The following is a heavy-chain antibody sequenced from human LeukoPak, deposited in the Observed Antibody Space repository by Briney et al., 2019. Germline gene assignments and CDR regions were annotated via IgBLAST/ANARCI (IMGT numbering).Heavy chain of an antibody. J-gene: IGHJ4*02. CDR3: AVDPMVRGND. D-gene: IGHD3-10*01. Sequence: MAGGSLRLSCAASGFTFSSYSMNWVRQAPGKGLEWVSSISSSSTYIYYADSVKGRFTISRDNAKNSLYLQMNSLRAEDTAVYYCAVDPMVRGNDWGQGTLVTVSS. CDR2: ISSSSTYI. CDR1: GFTFSSYS. V-gene: IGHV3-21*01.